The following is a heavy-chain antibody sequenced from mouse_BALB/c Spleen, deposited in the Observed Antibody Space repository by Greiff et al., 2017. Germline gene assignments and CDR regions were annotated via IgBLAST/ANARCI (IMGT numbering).Heavy chain of an antibody. Sequence: EVMLVESGGGLVKPGGSLKLSCAATGFTFSSYAMSWVRQTPEKRLEWVASISSGVSTYYPDSVKGRFTISRDNARNILYLQMSSLRSEDTAMYYCARELLRGYAMDYWGQGTSVTVSS. D-gene: IGHD2-12*01. CDR3: ARELLRGYAMDY. CDR2: ISSGVST. CDR1: GFTFSSYA. J-gene: IGHJ4*01. V-gene: IGHV5-6-5*01.